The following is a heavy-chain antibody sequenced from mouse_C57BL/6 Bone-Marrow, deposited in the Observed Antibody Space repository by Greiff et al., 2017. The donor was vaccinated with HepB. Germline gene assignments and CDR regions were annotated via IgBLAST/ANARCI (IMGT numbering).Heavy chain of an antibody. CDR2: IRNKANNHAT. D-gene: IGHD1-1*01. Sequence: EVQLQESGGGLVQPGGSMKLSCAASGFTFSDAWMDWVRQSPEPGLEWVAEIRNKANNHATYYAESVKGRFTISRDDSKSSVYLQMNSLSAEDTGIYYCTGLFITTVVRESYFDYWGQGTTLTVSS. J-gene: IGHJ2*01. CDR1: GFTFSDAW. CDR3: TGLFITTVVRESYFDY. V-gene: IGHV6-6*01.